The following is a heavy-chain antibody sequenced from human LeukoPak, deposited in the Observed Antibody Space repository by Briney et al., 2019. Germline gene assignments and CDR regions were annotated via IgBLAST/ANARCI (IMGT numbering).Heavy chain of an antibody. Sequence: QTGGSLRLSCAASGFTFSSYAMSWVRQAPGKGLEWVSAISGSGGSTYYADSVKGRFTISRDNSKNTLYLQMNSLRAEDTAVYYCAKDGGIRPGYFDYWGQGTLVTVSS. J-gene: IGHJ4*02. V-gene: IGHV3-23*01. D-gene: IGHD3-16*01. CDR3: AKDGGIRPGYFDY. CDR2: ISGSGGST. CDR1: GFTFSSYA.